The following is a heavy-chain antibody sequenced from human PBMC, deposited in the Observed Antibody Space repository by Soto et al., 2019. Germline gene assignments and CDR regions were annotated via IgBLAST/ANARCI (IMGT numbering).Heavy chain of an antibody. V-gene: IGHV3-30-3*01. CDR1: GFTFSSYA. D-gene: IGHD7-27*01. J-gene: IGHJ3*01. CDR3: ARKGDPTNWGSGNAFDV. Sequence: GGSLRLSCAASGFTFSSYAMHWVRQAPGKGLERVAVISYDGSHKYYAVSVKGRFTISRDNSKYTLYLQMNSLRVEDTAVYYCARKGDPTNWGSGNAFDVWGQGTMVTVSS. CDR2: ISYDGSHK.